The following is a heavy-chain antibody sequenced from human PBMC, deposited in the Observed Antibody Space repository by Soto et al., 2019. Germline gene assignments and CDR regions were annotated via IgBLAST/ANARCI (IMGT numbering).Heavy chain of an antibody. CDR3: AHAYGGRSLY. J-gene: IGHJ4*02. Sequence: QITLKESGPTLVKPTQTPTLTCTFSGFSLTTDRLGVGWIRQPPGEALEWLAVIYWDDSKTYRPTLERRLTITTDTPKTQVALTMTNMDSLDTATFYCAHAYGGRSLYWGQGTLVTVSS. V-gene: IGHV2-5*02. D-gene: IGHD1-26*01. CDR1: GFSLTTDRLG. CDR2: IYWDDSK.